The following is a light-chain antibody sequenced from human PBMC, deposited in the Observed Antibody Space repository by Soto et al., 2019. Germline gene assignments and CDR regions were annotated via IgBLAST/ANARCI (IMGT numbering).Light chain of an antibody. J-gene: IGKJ4*01. CDR2: GAS. CDR3: QQYNKWPT. V-gene: IGKV3-15*01. CDR1: QSVSSS. Sequence: EIVMTQSPATLSVYPGERATLSCRASQSVSSSLAWYQQKPGQAPGLLIYGASIRATGIPARFSGSGSGTVFTLTISSLQSEDFAVYYCQQYNKWPTFGGGTKVEIK.